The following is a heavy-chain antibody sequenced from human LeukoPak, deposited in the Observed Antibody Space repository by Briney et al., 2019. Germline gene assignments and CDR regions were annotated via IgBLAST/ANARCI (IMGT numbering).Heavy chain of an antibody. CDR3: ARDYCSSTSCFPSGTNYFDS. CDR1: GFTFSSYT. CDR2: ISGTSTYI. D-gene: IGHD2-2*01. Sequence: GGSLRLSCAASGFTFSSYTMNWVRQAPGKGLEWVSSISGTSTYIHNADSVKGRFTISRDNAKNSLYLQMNSLRAEDTAVYYCARDYCSSTSCFPSGTNYFDSWGQGTPVTVSS. V-gene: IGHV3-21*01. J-gene: IGHJ4*02.